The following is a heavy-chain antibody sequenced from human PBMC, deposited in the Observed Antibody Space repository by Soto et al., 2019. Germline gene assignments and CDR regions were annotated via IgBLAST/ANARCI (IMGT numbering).Heavy chain of an antibody. J-gene: IGHJ4*02. CDR3: ARQIYDSDTGPNFQYYFDS. Sequence: GESLKISCKGSVYSFAGYWITWVRQKPGKGLEWMGRIDPSDSQTYYSPSFRGHVTISVTKSITTVFLQWSSLRASDTAMYYRARQIYDSDTGPNFQYYFDSWGQGTPVTVSS. CDR2: IDPSDSQT. D-gene: IGHD3-22*01. CDR1: VYSFAGYW. V-gene: IGHV5-10-1*01.